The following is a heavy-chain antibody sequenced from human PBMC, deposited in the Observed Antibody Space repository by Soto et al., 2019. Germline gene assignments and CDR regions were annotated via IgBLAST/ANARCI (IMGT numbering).Heavy chain of an antibody. CDR1: GGTFSSYA. D-gene: IGHD6-13*01. J-gene: IGHJ6*02. V-gene: IGHV1-69*13. CDR2: IIPIFGTA. Sequence: SVKVSCKASGGTFSSYAISWVRQAPGQGLEWMGGIIPIFGTANYAQKFQGRVTITADESTSTAYMELSSLRSEDTAVYYCARKGNVRSRDYYYYGMDVWGQGTTVTVSS. CDR3: ARKGNVRSRDYYYYGMDV.